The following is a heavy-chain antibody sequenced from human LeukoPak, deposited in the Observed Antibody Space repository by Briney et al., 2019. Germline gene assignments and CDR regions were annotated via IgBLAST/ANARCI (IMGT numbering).Heavy chain of an antibody. CDR2: INPNSGGT. CDR1: GYTFAGYY. J-gene: IGHJ5*02. D-gene: IGHD2-15*01. Sequence: ASVKVSCKASGYTFAGYYMHWVRQAPGQGLEWMGWINPNSGGTNYAQKFQGRVTMTRDTSISTAYMELSRLRSDDTAVYYCARVLGGPNWFDPWGQGTLVTVSS. V-gene: IGHV1-2*02. CDR3: ARVLGGPNWFDP.